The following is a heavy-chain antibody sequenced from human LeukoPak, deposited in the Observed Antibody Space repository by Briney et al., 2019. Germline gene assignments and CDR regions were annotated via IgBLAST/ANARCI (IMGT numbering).Heavy chain of an antibody. J-gene: IGHJ4*02. D-gene: IGHD4-17*01. V-gene: IGHV4-39*01. Sequence: SETLSLTCTVSGGSISSSTYYWGWIRQPPGKGLEWIGSIYYSGSTYYNPSLKSRVTISVDTSKNQFSLKLSSVTAADTAVYYCARHPSVTKGAFDYWGQGTLVTVSS. CDR1: GGSISSSTYY. CDR3: ARHPSVTKGAFDY. CDR2: IYYSGST.